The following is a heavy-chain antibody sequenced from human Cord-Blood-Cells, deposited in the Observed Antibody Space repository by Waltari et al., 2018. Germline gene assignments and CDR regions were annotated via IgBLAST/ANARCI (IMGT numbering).Heavy chain of an antibody. J-gene: IGHJ4*02. D-gene: IGHD2-8*02. CDR1: GFTVSSTY. V-gene: IGHV3-53*01. CDR3: ARCTGDQGHFDY. CDR2: SYSGGST. Sequence: EVQLVESGGGLIQPGGSLRLSCAASGFTVSSTYMSWVRQAPGQGLRWVSVSYSGGSTYYADSVKGRFTISRDNSKNTLYLQMNSLRAEDTAVYYCARCTGDQGHFDYWGQGTLVTVSS.